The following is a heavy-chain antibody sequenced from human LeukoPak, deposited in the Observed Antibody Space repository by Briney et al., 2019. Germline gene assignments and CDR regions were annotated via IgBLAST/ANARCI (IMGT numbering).Heavy chain of an antibody. J-gene: IGHJ4*02. D-gene: IGHD1-1*01. CDR1: GASISVYY. CDR2: LYNSGST. CDR3: ARSAAGTADFDY. Sequence: SETLSLTRTVSGASISVYYWTWIRQPPGKGLEWIGHLYNSGSTNYNPSLQSRVTISVDTSKNQFSLKVSSVTAADTAVYYCARSAAGTADFDYWGQGTLVTVSS. V-gene: IGHV4-59*08.